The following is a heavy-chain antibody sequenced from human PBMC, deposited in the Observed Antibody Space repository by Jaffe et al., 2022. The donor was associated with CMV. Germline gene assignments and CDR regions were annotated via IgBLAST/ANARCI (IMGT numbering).Heavy chain of an antibody. CDR1: GGSISSSSYY. J-gene: IGHJ3*02. CDR3: ARHGGQWLAGDAFDI. CDR2: IYYSGST. V-gene: IGHV4-39*01. Sequence: QLQLQESGPGLVKPSETLSLTCTVSGGSISSSSYYWGWIRQPPGKGLEWIGSIYYSGSTYYNPSLKSRVTISVDTSKNQFSLKLSSVTAADTAVYYCARHGGQWLAGDAFDIWGQGTMVTVSS. D-gene: IGHD6-19*01.